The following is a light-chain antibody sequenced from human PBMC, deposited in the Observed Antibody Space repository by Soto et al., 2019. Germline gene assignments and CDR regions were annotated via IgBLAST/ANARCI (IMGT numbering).Light chain of an antibody. Sequence: DLQMTQSPSSLSASVGDRVTITCRASQSISIYLNWYQQKPGKAPNLLIYAASSLQSGVPSRFSGSGSGTDFTLTISSLQPEDFATYYCQQSDNTPRTFGQGTKVEIK. V-gene: IGKV1-39*01. J-gene: IGKJ1*01. CDR2: AAS. CDR3: QQSDNTPRT. CDR1: QSISIY.